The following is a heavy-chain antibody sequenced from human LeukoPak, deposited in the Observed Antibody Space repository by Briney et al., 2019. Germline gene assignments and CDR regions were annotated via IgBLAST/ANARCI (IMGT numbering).Heavy chain of an antibody. CDR2: INPDNGVT. CDR1: GYTFTNFY. D-gene: IGHD2-21*01. J-gene: IGHJ5*02. V-gene: IGHV1-2*02. Sequence: ASVKVSCKASGYTFTNFYIHWMRQAPGQGLEWMGWINPDNGVTDCAQKFQGRVTMTRDTSISAVYVELSRLRSDDTAVYYCARSDSYTWFDPWGQGTLVTASS. CDR3: ARSDSYTWFDP.